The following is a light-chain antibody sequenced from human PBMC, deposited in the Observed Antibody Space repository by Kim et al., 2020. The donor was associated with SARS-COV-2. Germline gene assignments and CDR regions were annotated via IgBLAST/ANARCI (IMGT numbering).Light chain of an antibody. J-gene: IGLJ1*01. Sequence: SYELTQPPSVSVAPGKTARITCGGNNIGSKSVHWYQQTPGQAPVLVIYYDSDRPSGIPERFSGSNSGNTATLTISRVEAGDEADYYCPVWDSSIDPRYVF. CDR3: PVWDSSIDPRYV. V-gene: IGLV3-21*04. CDR1: NIGSKS. CDR2: YDS.